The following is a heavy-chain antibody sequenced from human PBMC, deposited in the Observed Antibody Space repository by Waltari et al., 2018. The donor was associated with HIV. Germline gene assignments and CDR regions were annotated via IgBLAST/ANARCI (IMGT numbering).Heavy chain of an antibody. J-gene: IGHJ4*02. CDR1: GFSFSTYA. CDR2: ISGSGDNT. V-gene: IGHV3-23*01. Sequence: EVQLLESGGGFVQPGGSLRLSCAASGFSFSTYAMSWVRQAPGKGLEWVSAISGSGDNTYYADSVKGRFTISRDNSKNTLYLQMRSLRAEDTVVYYCAKGKTGDFWGQGTLVTVSS. CDR3: AKGKTGDF.